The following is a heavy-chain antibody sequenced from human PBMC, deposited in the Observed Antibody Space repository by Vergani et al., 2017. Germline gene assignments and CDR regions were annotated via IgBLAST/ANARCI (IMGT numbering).Heavy chain of an antibody. Sequence: EVQLLESGGGLVQPGGSLRLSCAASGFTFSSFAMSWVRQAPGKGLEWVSAISGSGGSTYYADSVKGRFTISRDNSKNTLYLQMNSLRAEDTAVYYCAKYRIGDSNTFDYWGQGTLVTVSS. J-gene: IGHJ4*02. V-gene: IGHV3-23*01. CDR2: ISGSGGST. CDR3: AKYRIGDSNTFDY. CDR1: GFTFSSFA. D-gene: IGHD2-21*02.